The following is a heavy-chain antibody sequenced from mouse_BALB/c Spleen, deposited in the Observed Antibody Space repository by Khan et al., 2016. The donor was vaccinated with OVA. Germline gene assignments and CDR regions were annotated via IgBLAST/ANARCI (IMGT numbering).Heavy chain of an antibody. CDR2: INPHIGET. J-gene: IGHJ2*01. CDR1: GYSFTGYF. D-gene: IGHD1-1*01. CDR3: ARKNGGDFDY. Sequence: QLQQSGPELVKPGASVKISCKASGYSFTGYFMNWVMQSHGKRLEWIGRINPHIGETFYNQKFTDKATLTVDESSTTAHMELRSLASEDSAVYYCARKNGGDFDYWGQGTTLTVSS. V-gene: IGHV1-20*02.